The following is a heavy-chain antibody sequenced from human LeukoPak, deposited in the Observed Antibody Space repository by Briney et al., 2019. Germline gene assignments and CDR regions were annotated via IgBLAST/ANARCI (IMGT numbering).Heavy chain of an antibody. Sequence: GGSLRLSCAAPGFTFSSYSMNWVGQAPGKGLGWVSYISSSSSTIYYADSVKGRFTISRDNAKNSLYLQMNSLRAEDMAVYYCARDRWANTISNWFDPWGQGTLVTVSS. J-gene: IGHJ5*02. CDR3: ARDRWANTISNWFDP. CDR1: GFTFSSYS. CDR2: ISSSSSTI. D-gene: IGHD3-3*01. V-gene: IGHV3-48*01.